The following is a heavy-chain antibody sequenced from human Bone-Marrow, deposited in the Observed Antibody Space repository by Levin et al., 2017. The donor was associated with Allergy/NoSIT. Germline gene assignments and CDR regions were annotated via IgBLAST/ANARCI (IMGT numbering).Heavy chain of an antibody. CDR2: LIPVLGTT. J-gene: IGHJ4*02. CDR1: GGTFTTYA. CDR3: AGQKWAYYFDRGDYYYEY. Sequence: SGESLKISCKTSGGTFTTYAITWVRQAPGQGLEWMGGLIPVLGTTDYAQKFQGRVTITADESTGTVYMELSSLKSEDTAMYYCAGQKWAYYFDRGDYYYEYWGQGSLVTVSS. V-gene: IGHV1-69*01. D-gene: IGHD3-22*01.